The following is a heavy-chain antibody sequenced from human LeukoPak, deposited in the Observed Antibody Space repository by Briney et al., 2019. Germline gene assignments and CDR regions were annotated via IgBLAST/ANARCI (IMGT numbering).Heavy chain of an antibody. CDR3: ARGRRYFDY. Sequence: SETLSLTCTVSGGSVSSGSYYWSWIRQPPGKGLEWIGYIYYSGSTNYNPSLKSRVTISVDTSKNQFSLKLSSVTAADTTVYYCARGRRYFDYWGQGTLVTVSS. CDR1: GGSVSSGSYY. V-gene: IGHV4-61*01. J-gene: IGHJ4*02. CDR2: IYYSGST.